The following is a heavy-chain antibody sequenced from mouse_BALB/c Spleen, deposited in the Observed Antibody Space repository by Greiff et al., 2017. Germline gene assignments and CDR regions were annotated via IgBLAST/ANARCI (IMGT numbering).Heavy chain of an antibody. D-gene: IGHD2-4*01. Sequence: EVQGVESGGGLVQPGGSRKLSCAASGFTFSSFGMHWVRQAPEKGLEWVAYISSGSSTIYYADTVKGRFTISRDNPKNTLFLQMTSLRSEDTAMYYCARGGLRRGYYYAMDYWGQGTSVTVSS. CDR1: GFTFSSFG. CDR2: ISSGSSTI. V-gene: IGHV5-17*02. CDR3: ARGGLRRGYYYAMDY. J-gene: IGHJ4*01.